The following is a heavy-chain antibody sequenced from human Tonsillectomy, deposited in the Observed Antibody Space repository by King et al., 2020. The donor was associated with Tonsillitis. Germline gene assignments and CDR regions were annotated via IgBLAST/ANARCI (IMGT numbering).Heavy chain of an antibody. CDR1: GGSISSGSYY. CDR3: SRHYDFLGGSPGDFDI. CDR2: IYTRGST. V-gene: IGHV4-61*02. Sequence: VQLQESGPGLVKPSQTLSLTCTVSGGSISSGSYYWSWIRQPAGQGLEWIGRIYTRGSTNYNPSLKSRVTMSVDTSKNHFSLRLTSLTAADTAVYYCSRHYDFLGGSPGDFDIWGQGTMVSVSS. J-gene: IGHJ3*02. D-gene: IGHD3-16*01.